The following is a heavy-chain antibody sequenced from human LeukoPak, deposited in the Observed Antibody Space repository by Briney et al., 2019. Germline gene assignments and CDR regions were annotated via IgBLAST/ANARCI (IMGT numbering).Heavy chain of an antibody. V-gene: IGHV4-34*01. CDR1: GGSFSGYF. CDR2: ITPSGST. D-gene: IGHD3-10*01. CDR3: ARLYYYGSGSSDY. J-gene: IGHJ4*02. Sequence: SETLSLTCVVYGGSFSGYFWSWIRQPPGKGLEWIGEITPSGSTNYSPSLKSRVSISIDTSKKKLSLRLTSVTAADSAVYYCARLYYYGSGSSDYWGQGTLVTVSS.